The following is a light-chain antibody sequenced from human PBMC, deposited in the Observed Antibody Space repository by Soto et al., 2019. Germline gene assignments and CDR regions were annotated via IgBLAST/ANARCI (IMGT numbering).Light chain of an antibody. CDR1: DIASKS. Sequence: SYELTQPPSMSVAPGQTARITCGGNDIASKSVHWYQEKPGQAPVLVVYDDSDRPSGIPERFSGSNSGNTATLTITRVEAGDEADYYCSSYTTIKTVVFGGGTKLTVL. CDR3: SSYTTIKTVV. J-gene: IGLJ2*01. V-gene: IGLV3-21*02. CDR2: DDS.